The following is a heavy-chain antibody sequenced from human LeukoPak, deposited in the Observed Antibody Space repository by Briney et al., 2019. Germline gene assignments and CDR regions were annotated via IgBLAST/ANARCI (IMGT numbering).Heavy chain of an antibody. J-gene: IGHJ3*02. D-gene: IGHD3-22*01. CDR2: INPNSGGT. V-gene: IGHV1-2*02. CDR3: ARGRVFYDSSGSDAFDI. CDR1: GYTFTGYY. Sequence: ASVKVSCKASGYTFTGYYMHWVRQAPGQGLEWMGWINPNSGGTNYAQKFQGRVTMTRDTSISTAYMELSRLRSDDTAVYYCARGRVFYDSSGSDAFDIWGQGTMVTVSS.